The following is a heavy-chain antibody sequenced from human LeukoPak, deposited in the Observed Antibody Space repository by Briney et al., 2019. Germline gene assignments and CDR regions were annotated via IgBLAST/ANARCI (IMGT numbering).Heavy chain of an antibody. V-gene: IGHV1-46*01. CDR2: INPSGGSR. CDR3: ASGDIKIAVAGTVLGY. CDR1: GYTFTSYY. D-gene: IGHD6-19*01. J-gene: IGHJ4*02. Sequence: ASVKVSCKASGYTFTSYYMHWVRQAPGQGLEWMGIINPSGGSRSYAQKFQGGVTMTRDTSTSPVYMELSSLRSEDTAVYYCASGDIKIAVAGTVLGYWGQGTLVTVSS.